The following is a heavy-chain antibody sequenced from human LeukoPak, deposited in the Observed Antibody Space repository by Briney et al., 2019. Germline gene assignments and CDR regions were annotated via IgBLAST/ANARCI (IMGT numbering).Heavy chain of an antibody. CDR1: GGTFSSYA. CDR3: ARTAIKGPYYYMDV. Sequence: SVKVSCKASGGTFSSYAITWVRQAPGQGLEWMGRIIPIFGTANYAQKFQGRVTITADKSTSTAYMELSSLRSEDTAVYYCARTAIKGPYYYMDVWGKGTTVTVSS. CDR2: IIPIFGTA. J-gene: IGHJ6*03. V-gene: IGHV1-69*06.